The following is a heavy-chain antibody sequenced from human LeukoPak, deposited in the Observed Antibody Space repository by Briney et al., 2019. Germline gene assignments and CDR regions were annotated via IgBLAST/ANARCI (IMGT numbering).Heavy chain of an antibody. CDR2: IYPGESIYASENT. V-gene: IGHV4-4*07. CDR1: GVSISAYY. D-gene: IGHD4-17*01. J-gene: IGHJ4*02. Sequence: PSETLSLTCGVSGVSISAYYWSWIRQPAGKGLEWIGRIYPGESIYASENTNYNPSLKSRVSMSGDTSKNQVSLKLRSVTAADTAVYYCARDPTTVTTIFDSWGQGTLVTVSS. CDR3: ARDPTTVTTIFDS.